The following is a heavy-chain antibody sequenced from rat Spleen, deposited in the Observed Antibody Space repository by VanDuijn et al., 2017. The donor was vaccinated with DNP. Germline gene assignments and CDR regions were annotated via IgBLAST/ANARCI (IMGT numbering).Heavy chain of an antibody. D-gene: IGHD1-3*01. CDR2: ISYSGST. CDR3: ARWNYGYWYFDF. V-gene: IGHV3-1*01. Sequence: EVQLQESGPGLVKPSQSLSLTCSVTGYSITSSYRWNWIRKFPENKMEWKGYISYSGSTSYNPSLKSRISITRDTSKNQLFLQLNPVTTEDTATYYCARWNYGYWYFDFWGPGTMVTVSS. CDR1: GYSITSSY. J-gene: IGHJ1*01.